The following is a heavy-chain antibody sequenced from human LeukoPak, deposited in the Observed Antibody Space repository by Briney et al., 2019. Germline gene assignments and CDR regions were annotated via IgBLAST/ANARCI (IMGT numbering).Heavy chain of an antibody. CDR3: ARGDILTGYVY. J-gene: IGHJ4*02. CDR1: GGSFSGYY. D-gene: IGHD3-9*01. Sequence: SETLSLTCAVYGGSFSGYYWSWIRQPPGKGLEWIGEINHSGSTNYNPSLKSRVTISVDTSKHQFSLKLSSVTAADTAVYYCARGDILTGYVYWGQGTLVTVSS. CDR2: INHSGST. V-gene: IGHV4-34*01.